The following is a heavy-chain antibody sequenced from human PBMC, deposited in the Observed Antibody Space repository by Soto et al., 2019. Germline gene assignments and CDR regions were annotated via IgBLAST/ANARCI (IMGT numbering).Heavy chain of an antibody. Sequence: EVQLLESGGGLVQPGGSLRLSCVSSGFFFSSYTMTWVRQAPGKGLEWVSSFSATSENTYYADSVRGRFTISRDNSKTTLFLQMNSLTAEDTAMYYCAKARDQQWVRLPFDYWGQGILVIVSS. CDR2: FSATSENT. D-gene: IGHD6-19*01. V-gene: IGHV3-23*01. CDR1: GFFFSSYT. CDR3: AKARDQQWVRLPFDY. J-gene: IGHJ4*02.